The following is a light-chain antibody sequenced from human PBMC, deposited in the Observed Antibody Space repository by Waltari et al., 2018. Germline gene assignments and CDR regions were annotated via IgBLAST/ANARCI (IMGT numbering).Light chain of an antibody. Sequence: QSALTQPASVSGSPGQSITISCTGTSTDIGDYNYVSWYQHHPGKAPKLIIYDVTKRPSGVSNRFSGSTSGNTASLTISGLQAEDEADYYCISYTSSSTFVFGTGTKVTVL. J-gene: IGLJ1*01. CDR2: DVT. CDR3: ISYTSSSTFV. CDR1: STDIGDYNY. V-gene: IGLV2-14*03.